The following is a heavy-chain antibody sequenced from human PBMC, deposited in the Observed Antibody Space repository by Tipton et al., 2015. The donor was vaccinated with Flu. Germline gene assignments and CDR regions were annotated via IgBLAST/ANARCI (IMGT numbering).Heavy chain of an antibody. CDR2: IKQQDGSEK. Sequence: GSLRLSCAASGFTFSNYWMSWVRQAPGKGLEWVANIKQQDGSEKYNVDSVKGRITISRDNAKNSLYLQMNSLRAEDTAVYYCASVNLRLGSGWDRRDHWGQGTLVTVSS. D-gene: IGHD6-25*01. J-gene: IGHJ4*02. V-gene: IGHV3-7*01. CDR3: ASVNLRLGSGWDRRDH. CDR1: GFTFSNYW.